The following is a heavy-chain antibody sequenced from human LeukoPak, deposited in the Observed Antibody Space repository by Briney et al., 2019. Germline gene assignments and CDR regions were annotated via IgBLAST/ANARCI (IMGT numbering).Heavy chain of an antibody. Sequence: PSETLSLTCTVSGGSISSYYWSWIRQPAGKGLEWIRRIYTSGSTYYNPSLKSRVTISVDTSKNQFSLKLSSVTAADTAVYYCARFRGAAAAEKNDNWFDPWGQGTLVTVSS. CDR2: IYTSGST. V-gene: IGHV4-4*07. J-gene: IGHJ5*02. CDR1: GGSISSYY. D-gene: IGHD6-13*01. CDR3: ARFRGAAAAEKNDNWFDP.